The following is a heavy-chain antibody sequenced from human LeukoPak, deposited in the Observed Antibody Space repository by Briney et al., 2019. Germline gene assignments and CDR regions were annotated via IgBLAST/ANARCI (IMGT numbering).Heavy chain of an antibody. CDR3: AVTMVRGGPTYYYYYGMDV. CDR2: IRXXXSNK. J-gene: IGHJ6*02. D-gene: IGHD3-10*01. Sequence: XWVXFIRXXXSNKYYADSVKGRFTISRDNSKNTLYLQMSSLRAEDTAVYYCAVTMVRGGPTYYYYYGMDVWGQGTTVTVSS. V-gene: IGHV3-30*02.